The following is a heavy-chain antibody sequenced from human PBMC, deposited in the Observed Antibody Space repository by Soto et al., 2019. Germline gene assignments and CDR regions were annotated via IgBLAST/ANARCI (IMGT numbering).Heavy chain of an antibody. Sequence: EVQLVESGGGLVKPGGSLRLSCAASGFTFSNAWMSWVRQAPGKGLEWVGRIKTKSEGGTTDYAAPVKGRFTISRDDSKNTLYLPMNSLKTEDTAVYYCTSAITAPENYWGQGTLVTVSS. J-gene: IGHJ4*02. CDR3: TSAITAPENY. CDR2: IKTKSEGGTT. D-gene: IGHD6-13*01. V-gene: IGHV3-15*01. CDR1: GFTFSNAW.